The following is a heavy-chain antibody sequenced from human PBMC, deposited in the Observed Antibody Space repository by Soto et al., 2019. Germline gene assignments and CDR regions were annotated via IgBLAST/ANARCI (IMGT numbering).Heavy chain of an antibody. D-gene: IGHD3-10*01. V-gene: IGHV1-69*13. CDR1: GGTFSSYS. Sequence: SVKVSCKASGGTFSSYSISWVRQAPGEGLEWMGGIIPIFGTANYAQKFQGRVTITADESTSPAYVELSSLRSEDTAVYYCARVMDYGGSGSNYVKYGRGVRGQGTKVTVSS. CDR2: IIPIFGTA. CDR3: ARVMDYGGSGSNYVKYGRGV. J-gene: IGHJ6*02.